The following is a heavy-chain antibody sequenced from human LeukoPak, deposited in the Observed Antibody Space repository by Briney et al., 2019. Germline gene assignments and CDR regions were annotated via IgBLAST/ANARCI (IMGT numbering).Heavy chain of an antibody. CDR2: IYHSGST. CDR1: GYSISSGYY. D-gene: IGHD3-22*01. V-gene: IGHV4-38-2*02. Sequence: SETLSLTCTVSGYSISSGYYWGRIRQPPGKGLEWFGSIYHSGSTYYNPSLKSRVTISVDTSKNQFSLKLSSVTAADTAVYYCARSGDSSGYMAVWGKGTTVTVSS. J-gene: IGHJ6*04. CDR3: ARSGDSSGYMAV.